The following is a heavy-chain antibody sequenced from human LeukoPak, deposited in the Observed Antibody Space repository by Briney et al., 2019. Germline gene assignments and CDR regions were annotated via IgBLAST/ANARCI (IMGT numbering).Heavy chain of an antibody. CDR3: ATDGAGFDT. CDR1: GFAFNDYY. J-gene: IGHJ5*02. V-gene: IGHV3-11*01. Sequence: GGSLRLSCAASGFAFNDYYMSWIRQAPGKGLEWLSYINIGGTNTHYADSVKGRFTISRDNAKESLYLEMNNLRAEDTAVYYCATDGAGFDTWGQGVLVTVSS. CDR2: INIGGTNT.